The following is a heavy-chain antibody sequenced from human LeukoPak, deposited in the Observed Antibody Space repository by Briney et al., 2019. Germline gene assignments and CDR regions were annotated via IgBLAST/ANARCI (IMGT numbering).Heavy chain of an antibody. Sequence: GGSLRLSCAVSGFPFSTYAMSWVRQDPGRGLEWVSSITGAGDTTFYPESVKGRFTISRDNSKNTLYLQMNSLRVEDTALYFCVRDRNYYEALQRSYWGQGTLVTVSS. J-gene: IGHJ4*02. V-gene: IGHV3-23*01. CDR3: VRDRNYYEALQRSY. D-gene: IGHD3-3*01. CDR1: GFPFSTYA. CDR2: ITGAGDTT.